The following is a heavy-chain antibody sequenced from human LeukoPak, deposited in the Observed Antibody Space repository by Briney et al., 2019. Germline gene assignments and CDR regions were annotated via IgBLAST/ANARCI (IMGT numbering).Heavy chain of an antibody. CDR3: ARDQYVVRGVIITPHFDH. CDR1: RFTFSSYT. V-gene: IGHV3-30*04. J-gene: IGHJ4*02. CDR2: ISYDGSNK. D-gene: IGHD3-10*01. Sequence: GGSLRLSCAASRFTFSSYTMHWVCQAPGKGLEWVSLISYDGSNKYYADSVKGRFTISRDNSKNTLYLQMNSLRAEDTAVYYCARDQYVVRGVIITPHFDHWGQGTLVTVSS.